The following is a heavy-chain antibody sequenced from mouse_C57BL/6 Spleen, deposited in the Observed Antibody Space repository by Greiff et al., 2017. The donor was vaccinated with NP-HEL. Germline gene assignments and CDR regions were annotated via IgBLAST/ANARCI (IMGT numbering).Heavy chain of an antibody. D-gene: IGHD1-1*01. CDR1: GFTFSSYA. CDR3: TRGLYYGSPYWYFDV. V-gene: IGHV5-9-1*02. J-gene: IGHJ1*03. Sequence: EVQGVESGEGLVKPGGSLKLSCAASGFTFSSYAMSWVRQTPEKRLEWVAYISSGGDYIYYADTVKGRFTISRDNARNTLYLQMSSLKSEDTAMYYCTRGLYYGSPYWYFDVWGTGTTVTVSS. CDR2: ISSGGDYI.